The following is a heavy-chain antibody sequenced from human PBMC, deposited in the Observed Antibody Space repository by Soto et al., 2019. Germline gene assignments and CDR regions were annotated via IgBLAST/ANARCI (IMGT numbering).Heavy chain of an antibody. D-gene: IGHD3-16*01. V-gene: IGHV4-59*02. J-gene: IGHJ4*02. CDR1: GASVTSYF. CDR3: VLITKADTARFDQ. CDR2: IHYSGNN. Sequence: PSETLSLTCTVSGASVTSYFWSWIRQPPGKGPDWIGYIHYSGNNNYNPSLGGRATLPVDPSKNQFSLTWTSVTAADTAIYYCVLITKADTARFDQWGQGTLVTVSS.